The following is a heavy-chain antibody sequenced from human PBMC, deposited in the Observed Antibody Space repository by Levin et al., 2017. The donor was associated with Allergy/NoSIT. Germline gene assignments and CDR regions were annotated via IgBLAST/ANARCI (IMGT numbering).Heavy chain of an antibody. CDR3: AKPEQSRVPRPYAEY. D-gene: IGHD1-14*01. Sequence: GGSLRLSCAASGFTFHYHDMTWIRQAPGKGLEWVSTIGSGGDRTYYSDSVKGRFTISRDNSKNMLFLQMNSLRDEETAVYYCAKPEQSRVPRPYAEYWGQGSLVTVSS. CDR1: GFTFHYHD. CDR2: IGSGGDRT. J-gene: IGHJ4*02. V-gene: IGHV3-23*01.